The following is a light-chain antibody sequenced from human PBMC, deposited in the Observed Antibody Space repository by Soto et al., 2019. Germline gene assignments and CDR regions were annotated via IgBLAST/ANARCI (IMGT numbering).Light chain of an antibody. V-gene: IGKV3-20*01. Sequence: LTQSPGTLSLSPGDRATLSCRASQSVSSSYLAWYQQKPGQAPRLLIYGVSSRATGIPDRFSGSGSGTDFTLTISRLEPEDFAVYYCEQYGSSPRTFGQGTKVDIK. CDR1: QSVSSSY. J-gene: IGKJ1*01. CDR3: EQYGSSPRT. CDR2: GVS.